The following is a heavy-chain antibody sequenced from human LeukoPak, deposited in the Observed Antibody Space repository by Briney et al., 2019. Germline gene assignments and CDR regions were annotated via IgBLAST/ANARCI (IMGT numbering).Heavy chain of an antibody. V-gene: IGHV3-23*01. Sequence: GRSLRLSCAASGFTFSSYAMSWVRQAPGKGLEWVSAISGSGGSTYYADSVKGRFTISRDNSKNTLYLQMNSLRAEDTAVYYCAIVGDYYGSGSQPNYWGQGTLVTVSS. CDR2: ISGSGGST. CDR1: GFTFSSYA. D-gene: IGHD3-10*01. J-gene: IGHJ4*02. CDR3: AIVGDYYGSGSQPNY.